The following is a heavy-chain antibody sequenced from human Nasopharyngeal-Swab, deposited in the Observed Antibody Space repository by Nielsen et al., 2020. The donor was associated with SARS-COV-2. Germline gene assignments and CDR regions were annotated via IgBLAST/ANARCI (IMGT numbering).Heavy chain of an antibody. CDR1: GFTFNNYH. CDR3: ARDGLDYDFWSAYFMDV. CDR2: ISSGSSYI. Sequence: GESLKISCAASGFTFNNYHFNWVRQAPGKGLEWVSSISSGSSYIYYADSVKGRFTISRDNAKNSLYLQMNSLRAEDTAVYYCARDGLDYDFWSAYFMDVWGQGTTVTVSS. J-gene: IGHJ6*02. D-gene: IGHD3-3*01. V-gene: IGHV3-21*01.